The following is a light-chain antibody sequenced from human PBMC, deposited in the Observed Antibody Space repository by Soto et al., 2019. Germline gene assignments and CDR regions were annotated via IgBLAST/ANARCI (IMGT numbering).Light chain of an antibody. CDR2: GAS. CDR3: QQYNNWPPA. CDR1: QSVTTN. J-gene: IGKJ3*01. Sequence: EIVMTQSPATLSVSPGERATLSCRASQSVTTNFAWYQQKPGQAPRLLISGASTRATGIPARFIGSGSGTEFTLTISSLQSEDFAVYYCQQYNNWPPAFGHGTKVDIK. V-gene: IGKV3-15*01.